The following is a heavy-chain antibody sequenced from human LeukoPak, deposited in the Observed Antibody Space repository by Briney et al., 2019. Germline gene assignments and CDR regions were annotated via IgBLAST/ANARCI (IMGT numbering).Heavy chain of an antibody. J-gene: IGHJ4*02. Sequence: ASETLSLTCTVSGDSISSYYWNWIRQPAGKGLEWIGRIYTSGSANYNPSLKSRVDMSVDRSRTRFSLKLRSVTAADTAVYYCARASYDSSGYYSLDYWGQGTPVTVSS. CDR2: IYTSGSA. D-gene: IGHD3-22*01. CDR1: GDSISSYY. CDR3: ARASYDSSGYYSLDY. V-gene: IGHV4-4*07.